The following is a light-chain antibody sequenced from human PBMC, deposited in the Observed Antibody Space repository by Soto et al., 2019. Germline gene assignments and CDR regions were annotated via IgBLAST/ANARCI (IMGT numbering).Light chain of an antibody. CDR1: QSISSF. Sequence: DIQMTQSPSSLSASVGDRVTITCRATQSISSFLNWYQQKPGKAPKLLIFAASSLQSGVPSRFSGSGSGTDFTLTISSLHPEDVATYNCQQTYSTPNTFGQGTKLEI. V-gene: IGKV1-39*01. CDR2: AAS. CDR3: QQTYSTPNT. J-gene: IGKJ2*01.